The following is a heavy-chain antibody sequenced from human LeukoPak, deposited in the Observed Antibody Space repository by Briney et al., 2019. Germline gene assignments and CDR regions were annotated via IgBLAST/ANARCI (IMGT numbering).Heavy chain of an antibody. CDR1: GFTFSSYE. CDR3: ARYCSSTSCRNPDY. V-gene: IGHV3-48*03. CDR2: ISSSGSTI. J-gene: IGHJ4*02. D-gene: IGHD2-2*01. Sequence: PGGSLRLSCAASGFTFSSYEMNWVRQAPGKGLEWVSYISSSGSTIYYADSVKGRFTISRDNAKNSLYLQMNSLRAEDTAAYYCARYCSSTSCRNPDYWGQGTLVTASS.